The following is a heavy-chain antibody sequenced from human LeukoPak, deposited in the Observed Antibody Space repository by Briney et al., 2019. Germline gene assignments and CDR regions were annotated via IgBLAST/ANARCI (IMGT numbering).Heavy chain of an antibody. CDR1: GGSISSSSYY. Sequence: PSETLSLTCTVSGGSISSSSYYWGWIRQPPGKGLEWIGSIYYGGSTYYNPSLRSRVTISVDTSKNQFSLKLSSVTAADTAVYYCARHLAMIVVNWFDPWGQGTLVTVSS. J-gene: IGHJ5*02. V-gene: IGHV4-39*01. D-gene: IGHD3-22*01. CDR2: IYYGGST. CDR3: ARHLAMIVVNWFDP.